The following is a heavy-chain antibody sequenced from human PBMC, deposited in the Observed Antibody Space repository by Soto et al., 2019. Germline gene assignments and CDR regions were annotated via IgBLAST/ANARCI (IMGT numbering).Heavy chain of an antibody. V-gene: IGHV3-7*04. CDR3: ARGDYYDSSGPFSDAFDI. CDR1: GFTFSTYW. D-gene: IGHD3-22*01. Sequence: GSLRLSCAASGFTFSTYWMSLVRQAPGKGLEWVANIKPDGSEKWYVDSVKGRFTISRDNAKNSLYLQMNSLRAEDTAVYYCARGDYYDSSGPFSDAFDIWGQGTMVTVSS. CDR2: IKPDGSEK. J-gene: IGHJ3*02.